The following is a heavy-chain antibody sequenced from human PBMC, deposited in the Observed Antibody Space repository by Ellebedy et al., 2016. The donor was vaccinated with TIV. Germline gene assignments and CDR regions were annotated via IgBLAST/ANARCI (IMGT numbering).Heavy chain of an antibody. CDR3: AKLGHRATPDDS. J-gene: IGHJ4*02. CDR2: IDLSYSDT. V-gene: IGHV5-51*01. CDR1: AYSFINYW. Sequence: PGGSLRLSCQGSAYSFINYWIVWVRQMPGRGLEWMGIIDLSYSDTRYSPSFQGQVTISADRSVTTAYLPFNSLKPSDTAVYYCAKLGHRATPDDSWGQGTLVTVSS. D-gene: IGHD1-14*01.